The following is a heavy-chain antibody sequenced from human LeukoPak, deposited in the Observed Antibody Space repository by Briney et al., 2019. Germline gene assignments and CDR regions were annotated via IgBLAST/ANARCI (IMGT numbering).Heavy chain of an antibody. Sequence: GGSLRLSCAASGFTFSSYAMSWVRQAPGKRLEWVSTIGDSGSAGSYADSVRGRFTISRDNSKNMVYLQMSSLRADDSAVYYCSRIKYGGNSGYHFDYWGQGTLVTVSS. CDR1: GFTFSSYA. CDR3: SRIKYGGNSGYHFDY. V-gene: IGHV3-23*01. J-gene: IGHJ4*02. CDR2: IGDSGSAG. D-gene: IGHD4-23*01.